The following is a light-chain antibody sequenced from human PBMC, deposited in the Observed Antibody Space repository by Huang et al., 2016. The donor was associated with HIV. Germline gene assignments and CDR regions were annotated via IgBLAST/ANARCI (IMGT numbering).Light chain of an antibody. CDR3: QQTYTFPA. Sequence: DIQLTQSPSSLSASVGDRVTITCRASQTITTYLNWYQQKPGKAPHLLIYGASNLQRGVPSRFSGSGSGTDFTLIISGLQPEDFATYYCQQTYTFPAFGRGTKVEIK. CDR2: GAS. CDR1: QTITTY. J-gene: IGKJ1*01. V-gene: IGKV1-39*01.